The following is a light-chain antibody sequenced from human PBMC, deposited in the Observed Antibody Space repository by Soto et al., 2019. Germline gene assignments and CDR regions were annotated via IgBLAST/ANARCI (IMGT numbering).Light chain of an antibody. CDR1: SSDVGAYNY. CDR3: SSYTSSSSVL. V-gene: IGLV2-14*03. Sequence: QSALTQPASVSGSPGQSITISCSGTSSDVGAYNYVAWYQHHPGKAPKLMIFDVNNRPSGVSNRFSGSKSGNTASLTISGLQAEDEAHYYCSSYTSSSSVLFGGGTKVTVL. CDR2: DVN. J-gene: IGLJ2*01.